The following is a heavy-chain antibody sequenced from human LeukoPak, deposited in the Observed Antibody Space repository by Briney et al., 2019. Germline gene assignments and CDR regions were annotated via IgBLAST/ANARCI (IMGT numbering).Heavy chain of an antibody. D-gene: IGHD3-16*01. V-gene: IGHV3-48*03. CDR2: ISSSGSTI. J-gene: IGHJ4*02. CDR1: GFTFSSYE. Sequence: GGTLRLSCSAYGFTFSSYEMNWVRQAPWKGLEWVSYISSSGSTIYYADSVKGRFSISRDNAKNSLYLQMNSLRAEDTAVYYCARKDSAGDHFDYWGQGTLVTVSS. CDR3: ARKDSAGDHFDY.